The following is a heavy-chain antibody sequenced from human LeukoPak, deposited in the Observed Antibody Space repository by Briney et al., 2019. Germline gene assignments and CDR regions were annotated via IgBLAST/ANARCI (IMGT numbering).Heavy chain of an antibody. CDR2: FYAGATT. V-gene: IGHV3-66*04. J-gene: IGHJ4*02. CDR1: GFSVSSNY. D-gene: IGHD6-19*01. Sequence: PGGSLRLSCAVSGFSVSSNYMTWVHQAAGKGLEWVSVFYAGATTYYADSVKGRFTISKDISKNTLSLQMNNLRAEDTAVYYCARLGYSSGWEGYWGQGTLVTVSS. CDR3: ARLGYSSGWEGY.